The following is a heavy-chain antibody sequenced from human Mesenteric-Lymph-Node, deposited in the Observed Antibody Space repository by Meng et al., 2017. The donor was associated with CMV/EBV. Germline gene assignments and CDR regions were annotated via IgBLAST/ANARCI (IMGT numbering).Heavy chain of an antibody. D-gene: IGHD3-9*01. Sequence: GESLKISCAASGFTVSRNYMNWVRQAPGKGLEWVSVIYSGGSTYYADSVRGRFTMSRDNSKNMLYLQMSSLRAEDTAVYYCACFDWYTDAFDIWGQGTMVTVSS. CDR3: ACFDWYTDAFDI. J-gene: IGHJ3*02. V-gene: IGHV3-53*01. CDR2: IYSGGST. CDR1: GFTVSRNY.